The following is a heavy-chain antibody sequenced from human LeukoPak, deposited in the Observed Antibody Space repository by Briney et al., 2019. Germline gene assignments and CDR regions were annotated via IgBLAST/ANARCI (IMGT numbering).Heavy chain of an antibody. CDR1: GGSISSSSYY. J-gene: IGHJ5*02. V-gene: IGHV4-39*01. Sequence: SETLSLTCTVSGGSISSSSYYWGWLRQPPGKGLEWINSIYYSGSTYYNPSLKSRVTISVDTSKNQFSLKLSSATAADTAVYYCARRPRAGWFDPWGQGTLVTVSS. CDR2: IYYSGST. CDR3: ARRPRAGWFDP.